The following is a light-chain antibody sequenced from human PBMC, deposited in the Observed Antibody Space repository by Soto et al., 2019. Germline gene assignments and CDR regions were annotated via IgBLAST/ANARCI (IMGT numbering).Light chain of an antibody. Sequence: EIVLTQSPATLSLSPGERATLSCRASQSVSSYLAWYQQKPGQAPRLLIYDASNRATGIPARFSGSGSGTDFILTISRLEPEDFAVYYCQQRSNWPPVITFGQGTRLEIK. CDR2: DAS. J-gene: IGKJ5*01. CDR1: QSVSSY. V-gene: IGKV3-11*01. CDR3: QQRSNWPPVIT.